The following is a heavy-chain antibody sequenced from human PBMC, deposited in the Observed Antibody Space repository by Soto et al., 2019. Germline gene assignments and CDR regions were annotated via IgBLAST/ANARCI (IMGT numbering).Heavy chain of an antibody. CDR1: GFTFSSYW. J-gene: IGHJ4*02. CDR2: IKQDGSEK. Sequence: GSLRLSCAASGFTFSSYWMIWVLQAPWKWLEWVANIKQDGSEKYYVDSVKGRFTISRDNAKNSLSLQMNSLRAEDTAVYWCAREGITAAVDYWGQGTLVTVSS. CDR3: AREGITAAVDY. V-gene: IGHV3-7*05. D-gene: IGHD6-13*01.